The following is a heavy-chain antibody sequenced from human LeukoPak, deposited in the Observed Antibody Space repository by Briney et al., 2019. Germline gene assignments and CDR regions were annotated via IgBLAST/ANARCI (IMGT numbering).Heavy chain of an antibody. CDR2: IKQDGNEK. CDR1: GFTFSGYW. V-gene: IGHV3-7*01. Sequence: PGGSPRLSCAASGFTFSGYWMSWVRQAPGRGLEWVAHIKQDGNEKYYVDSVKGRFTISRDNAKNSLSLQMNSLRAEDTAVYYCARGTNCDYWGQGTLVTVSS. J-gene: IGHJ4*02. CDR3: ARGTNCDY. D-gene: IGHD7-27*01.